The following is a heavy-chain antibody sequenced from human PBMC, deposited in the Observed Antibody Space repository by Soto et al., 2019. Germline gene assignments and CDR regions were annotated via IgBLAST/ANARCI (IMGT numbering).Heavy chain of an antibody. J-gene: IGHJ4*02. Sequence: PGGSLRLSCAASGFTFGNYPMTWVRQAPGKGLEWVSSISGSGGSTYYADSVKGRFTISRDNPKNTISLQMNSLRAEDTAVYYCAKEQTHSEADTSSIFDYWGQGTLVTVSS. CDR1: GFTFGNYP. D-gene: IGHD2-2*01. V-gene: IGHV3-23*01. CDR3: AKEQTHSEADTSSIFDY. CDR2: ISGSGGST.